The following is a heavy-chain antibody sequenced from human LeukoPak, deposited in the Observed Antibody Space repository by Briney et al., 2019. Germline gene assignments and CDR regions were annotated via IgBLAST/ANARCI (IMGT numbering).Heavy chain of an antibody. CDR2: IYSGGST. CDR3: ARNSGREERRPSLLYYYYGMDV. D-gene: IGHD1-1*01. V-gene: IGHV3-66*01. J-gene: IGHJ6*02. CDR1: GFTVSSNY. Sequence: GGSLRLSCAASGFTVSSNYMSWVRQAPGKGLEWVSVIYSGGSTYYADSVKGRFTISRDNSKNTLYLQMNSLRAEDMAVYYCARNSGREERRPSLLYYYYGMDVWGQGTTVTVSS.